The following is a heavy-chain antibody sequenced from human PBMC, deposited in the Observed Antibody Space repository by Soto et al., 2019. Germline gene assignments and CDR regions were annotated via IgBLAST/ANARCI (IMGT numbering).Heavy chain of an antibody. CDR3: AGYNWNYGWFDP. Sequence: SQTLSLTCAISGDSVSSNSAAWNWIRQSPSRGLEWLGRTYYRSKWYNDYAVSVKSRITINPDTSKNQFSLQLNSVAPEGTAVYYCAGYNWNYGWFDPWGQGTLVTVSS. V-gene: IGHV6-1*01. CDR2: TYYRSKWYN. D-gene: IGHD1-7*01. J-gene: IGHJ5*02. CDR1: GDSVSSNSAA.